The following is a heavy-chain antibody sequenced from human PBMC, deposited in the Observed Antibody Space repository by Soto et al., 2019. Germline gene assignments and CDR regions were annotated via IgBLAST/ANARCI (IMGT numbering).Heavy chain of an antibody. CDR2: FDPEDGER. Sequence: QVQLEQSGAEVKKPGAPVKVSCKVSGYSLSELAIHWVRQGPGKGLEWMGSFDPEDGERFYSQNFQGRVTMSEATSPPMAHIDPCSLRSDDPAVYFCATVLRGAFDIWGQGAKVTVSS. V-gene: IGHV1-24*01. D-gene: IGHD3-10*01. CDR1: GYSLSELA. J-gene: IGHJ3*02. CDR3: ATVLRGAFDI.